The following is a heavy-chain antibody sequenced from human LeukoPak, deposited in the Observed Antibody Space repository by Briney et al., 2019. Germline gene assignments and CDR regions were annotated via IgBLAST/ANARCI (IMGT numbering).Heavy chain of an antibody. CDR3: ANAHTGIAAAGMGY. CDR2: IGGSGAST. J-gene: IGHJ4*02. D-gene: IGHD6-13*01. V-gene: IGHV3-23*01. CDR1: GFTFSTYA. Sequence: PGGSLRLSCAVSGFTFSTYAMSWVRQAPGKGLEWVSTIGGSGASTYYTDSGKGRFTISRDNSKNTLYLQMNSLRAEDTAVYYCANAHTGIAAAGMGYWGQGTLVTVSS.